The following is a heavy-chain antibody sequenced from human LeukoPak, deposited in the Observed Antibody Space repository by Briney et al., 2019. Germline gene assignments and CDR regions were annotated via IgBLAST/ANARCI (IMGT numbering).Heavy chain of an antibody. CDR1: GGSISSGGYS. CDR2: IYHSGST. V-gene: IGHV4-30-2*01. D-gene: IGHD2-15*01. J-gene: IGHJ6*02. CDR3: ARHQWYRRMTYYYYGMDV. Sequence: PSETLSLTCAVSGGSISSGGYSWSWIRQPPGKGLEWIGYIYHSGSTYYNPSLKSRVTISVDRSKNQFSLKLSSVTAADTAVYYCARHQWYRRMTYYYYGMDVWGQGTTVTVSS.